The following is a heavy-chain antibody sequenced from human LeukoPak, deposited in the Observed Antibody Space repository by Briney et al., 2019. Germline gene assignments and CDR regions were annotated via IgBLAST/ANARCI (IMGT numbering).Heavy chain of an antibody. CDR1: GFTFSSYA. V-gene: IGHV3-23*01. D-gene: IGHD4-17*01. CDR2: IGVSGGNT. J-gene: IGHJ4*02. Sequence: GGSLRLSCAASGFTFSSYAMNWVRQAPGKGLEWVSAIGVSGGNTYYADSVKGRFTISRDNSKNTLFLQMNSLRAEDTAVYYCAKGQGLRYLDCWGQGTLVTVSS. CDR3: AKGQGLRYLDC.